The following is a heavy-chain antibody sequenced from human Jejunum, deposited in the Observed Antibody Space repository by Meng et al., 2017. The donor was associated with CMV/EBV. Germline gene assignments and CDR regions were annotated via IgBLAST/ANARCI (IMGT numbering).Heavy chain of an antibody. CDR1: GFSLTTSGVG. V-gene: IGHV2-5*02. CDR2: IYWDDDK. D-gene: IGHD4-11*01. Sequence: QLPLKEAGPTLVKPTQTLTLTCTFSGFSLTTSGVGVGWIRQPPGKALEWLALIYWDDDKRYSPSLKSRLAITKDTSKNQVVLTMTNLDPVDTAIYYCAHRPTTGWFFDYWGQGTLVTVSS. CDR3: AHRPTTGWFFDY. J-gene: IGHJ4*02.